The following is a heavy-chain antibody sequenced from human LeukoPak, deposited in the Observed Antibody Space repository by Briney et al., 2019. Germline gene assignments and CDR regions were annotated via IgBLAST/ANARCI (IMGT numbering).Heavy chain of an antibody. V-gene: IGHV1-18*01. CDR2: ISAYNGNT. Sequence: ASVKVSCKASGYTFTSYGISWVRQAPGQGVEWMGWISAYNGNTNYAQKLQGRVTMTTDTSTSTAYMELRSLRSDDTAVYYCAREAAAETPYYYYGMDVWGQGTTVTVSS. D-gene: IGHD6-13*01. CDR3: AREAAAETPYYYYGMDV. CDR1: GYTFTSYG. J-gene: IGHJ6*02.